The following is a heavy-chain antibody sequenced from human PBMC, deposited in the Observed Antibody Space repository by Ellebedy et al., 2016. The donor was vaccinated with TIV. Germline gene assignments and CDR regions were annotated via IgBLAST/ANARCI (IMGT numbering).Heavy chain of an antibody. V-gene: IGHV3-20*04. CDR3: ARDGDQLLLTRFDY. J-gene: IGHJ4*02. D-gene: IGHD2-2*01. Sequence: GESLKISXAASGFTFSSYAMSWVRQAPGKGLEWVSGINWNGGSTGYADSVKGRFTISRDNAKNSLYLQMNSLRAEDTAVYYCARDGDQLLLTRFDYWGQGTLVTVSS. CDR1: GFTFSSYA. CDR2: INWNGGST.